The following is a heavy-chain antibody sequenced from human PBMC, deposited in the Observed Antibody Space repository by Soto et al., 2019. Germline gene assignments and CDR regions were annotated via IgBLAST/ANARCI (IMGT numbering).Heavy chain of an antibody. V-gene: IGHV4-4*07. CDR2: IYATGTT. D-gene: IGHD1-1*01. CDR3: VSVGTRPSRDWFDP. J-gene: IGHJ5*02. CDR1: GASISGFY. Sequence: SENLSLTCTVSGASISGFYWRWIRKSAGKGLEWIGRIYATGTTDYNPSLKSRVMMSVDTSKKQFSLKLRSVTAADTAVYYCVSVGTRPSRDWFDPWG.